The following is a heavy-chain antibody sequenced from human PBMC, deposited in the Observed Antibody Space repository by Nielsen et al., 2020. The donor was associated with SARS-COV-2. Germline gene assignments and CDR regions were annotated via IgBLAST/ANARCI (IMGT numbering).Heavy chain of an antibody. D-gene: IGHD1-26*01. CDR2: IKPNSGDT. CDR1: GYTFTDYF. J-gene: IGHJ4*02. V-gene: IGHV1-2*04. Sequence: ASVKVSCKASGYTFTDYFIHWVRQAPGQGLEWMGWIKPNSGDTKYAQKFQGWVTMTRDTSISTAYMELNTLKSDDTAVYYCARDSGSYGYWGQGTLVTVSS. CDR3: ARDSGSYGY.